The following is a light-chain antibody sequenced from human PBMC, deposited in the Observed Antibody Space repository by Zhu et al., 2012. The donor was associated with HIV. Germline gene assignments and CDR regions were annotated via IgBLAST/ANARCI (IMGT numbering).Light chain of an antibody. CDR2: DAP. Sequence: DIQLTQSPSFLSASVGDRVTITCRASQGIDTYLAWYQQKPGKAPKLLSYDAPTLQGDVPSRFSVSGSGAHFTLTISSLQPEDFATYYCQQLHTYPLTFGQGTRLEIK. V-gene: IGKV1-9*01. CDR3: QQLHTYPLT. J-gene: IGKJ5*01. CDR1: QGIDTY.